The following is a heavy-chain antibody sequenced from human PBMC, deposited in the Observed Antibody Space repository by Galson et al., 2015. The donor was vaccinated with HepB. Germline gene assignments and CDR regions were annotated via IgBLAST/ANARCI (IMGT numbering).Heavy chain of an antibody. Sequence: SLRLSCAASGFTFSSYSMNWVRQAPGKGLEWVSSISSSSSYIYYADSVKGRFTISRDNAKNSLYLQMNSLRAEDTAVYYCAREVDDRYDFWSGYKAYYYGMDVWGQGTTVTVSS. J-gene: IGHJ6*02. D-gene: IGHD3-3*01. V-gene: IGHV3-21*01. CDR3: AREVDDRYDFWSGYKAYYYGMDV. CDR2: ISSSSSYI. CDR1: GFTFSSYS.